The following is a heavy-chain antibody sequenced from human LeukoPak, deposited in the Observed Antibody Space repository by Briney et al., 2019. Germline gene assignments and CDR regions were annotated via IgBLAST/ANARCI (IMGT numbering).Heavy chain of an antibody. CDR1: GFTLSRNS. CDR2: ISSSSYI. J-gene: IGHJ4*02. CDR3: ARGVDNYGFMFDY. V-gene: IGHV3-21*01. Sequence: GGSLRLSCAASGFTLSRNSMNWVRQAPGKGLEWVSSISSSSYIYYADSVKGRFTISRDNAKNSLFLQMNSLRAEDTAVYFCARGVDNYGFMFDYWGQGTLVTVSS. D-gene: IGHD5-18*01.